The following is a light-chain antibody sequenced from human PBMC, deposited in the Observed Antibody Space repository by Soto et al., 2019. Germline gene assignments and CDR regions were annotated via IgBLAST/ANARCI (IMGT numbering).Light chain of an antibody. J-gene: IGLJ2*01. CDR2: GNS. CDR3: QSYDSSLSGPV. CDR1: SSNIGAGYD. V-gene: IGLV1-40*01. Sequence: QSVLTQPPSVSGAPGQRVTTSCTGSSSNIGAGYDVHWYQQLPGTAPKLLIYGNSNRPSGVPDRFSGSKSGTSASLAITGLQAEDEADYYCQSYDSSLSGPVFGGGTKLTVL.